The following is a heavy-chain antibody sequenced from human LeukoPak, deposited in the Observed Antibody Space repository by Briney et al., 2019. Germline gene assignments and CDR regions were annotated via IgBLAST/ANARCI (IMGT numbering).Heavy chain of an antibody. Sequence: LSLSCAASGFTFSSYAMSWIRQHPGKGLEWIGYIYYSGSTYYNPSLKSRVTISVDTSKNQFSLKLSSVTAADTAVYYCARGRGSIAAVLDAFDIWGQGTMVTVSS. D-gene: IGHD6-13*01. J-gene: IGHJ3*02. CDR2: IYYSGST. V-gene: IGHV4-31*02. CDR3: ARGRGSIAAVLDAFDI. CDR1: GFTFSSYA.